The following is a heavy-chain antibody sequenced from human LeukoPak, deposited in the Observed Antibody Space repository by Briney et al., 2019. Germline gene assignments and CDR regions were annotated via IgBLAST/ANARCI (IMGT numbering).Heavy chain of an antibody. CDR2: ISASGGTT. V-gene: IGHV3-23*01. Sequence: GGSLRLSCLASGFTFSSYDLRWVRQAPGKGLEWVSTISASGGTTYYADSLKGRLTISRDNSKNTLYLQMNSLRAEDTAIYYCDNQDDGSAYVIDYWGQGTPLTVSS. J-gene: IGHJ4*02. CDR1: GFTFSSYD. CDR3: DNQDDGSAYVIDY. D-gene: IGHD3-22*01.